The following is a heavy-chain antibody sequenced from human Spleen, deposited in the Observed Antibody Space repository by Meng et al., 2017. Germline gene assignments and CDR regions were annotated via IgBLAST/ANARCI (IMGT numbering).Heavy chain of an antibody. D-gene: IGHD3-22*01. CDR1: GFTFRGYE. J-gene: IGHJ4*02. CDR3: ASSGVYYDSNY. CDR2: ISSSGSTI. Sequence: GESLKISCAASGFTFRGYEMNWVRQAPGKGLEWVSYISSSGSTIYYADSVKGRFTISRDNAKNSLYLQMNSLRAEDTAVYYCASSGVYYDSNYWGQGTLVTVSS. V-gene: IGHV3-48*03.